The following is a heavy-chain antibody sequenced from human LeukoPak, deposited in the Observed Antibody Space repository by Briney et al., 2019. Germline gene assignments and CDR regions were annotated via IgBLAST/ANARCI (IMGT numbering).Heavy chain of an antibody. J-gene: IGHJ4*02. V-gene: IGHV4-61*02. D-gene: IGHD5-12*01. CDR3: ARVPRKTATIGY. Sequence: TTSETLSLTCTVSGGSISSGSYYWSWIRQPAGKGLEWIGRIYTSGSTNYNPSLKSRVTISVDTSKNQFSLKLSSVTAADTAVYLCARVPRKTATIGYWGEGTLVTV. CDR1: GGSISSGSYY. CDR2: IYTSGST.